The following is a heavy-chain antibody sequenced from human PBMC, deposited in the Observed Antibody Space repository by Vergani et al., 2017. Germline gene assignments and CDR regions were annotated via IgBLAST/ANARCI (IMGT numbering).Heavy chain of an antibody. D-gene: IGHD6-19*01. V-gene: IGHV3-30*18. J-gene: IGHJ4*02. CDR2: ISYDGSNK. Sequence: QVQLVESGGGVVQPGRSLRLSCAASGFTFSSYGMHWVRQAPGKGLEWVAVISYDGSNKYYADSVKGRFTISRDNSKNTLYLQMNSLRAEDTAVYYCAKDHGERQWLVDYWGQGTLVTGSS. CDR3: AKDHGERQWLVDY. CDR1: GFTFSSYG.